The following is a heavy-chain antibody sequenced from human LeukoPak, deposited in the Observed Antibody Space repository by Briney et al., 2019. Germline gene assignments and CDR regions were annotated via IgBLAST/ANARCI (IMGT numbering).Heavy chain of an antibody. D-gene: IGHD2-2*01. CDR3: ARGVVVVPAAISYYYYMDV. V-gene: IGHV1-69*05. CDR2: IIPIFGTA. J-gene: IGHJ6*03. Sequence: GSSVKVSCKASGGTFSSYAISWVRQAPGQGLEWMGGIIPIFGTANYAQKFQGRVTITTDESTSTAYMELSSLRSEDTAVYYCARGVVVVPAAISYYYYMDVWGKGTTVNVSS. CDR1: GGTFSSYA.